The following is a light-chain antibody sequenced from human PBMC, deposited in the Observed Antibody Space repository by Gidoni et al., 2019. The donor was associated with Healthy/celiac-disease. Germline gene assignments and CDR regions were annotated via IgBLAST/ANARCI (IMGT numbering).Light chain of an antibody. CDR1: QGISSW. CDR3: QQANSFPYT. CDR2: GAS. Sequence: TITCRESQGISSWLAWYQQQPGKAPKLLIYGASSLQRGVPSRFSGSGSGTDFTLTISSLQPEDFATYYCQQANSFPYTFGQGTKLEIK. V-gene: IGKV1-12*01. J-gene: IGKJ2*01.